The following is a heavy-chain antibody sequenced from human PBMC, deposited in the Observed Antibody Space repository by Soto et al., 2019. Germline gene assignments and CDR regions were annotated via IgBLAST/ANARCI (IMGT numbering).Heavy chain of an antibody. J-gene: IGHJ6*02. D-gene: IGHD6-13*01. CDR3: ARDSRTAAQLVPHYYYGMGV. CDR2: IYSRGRT. CDR1: DGSIASYY. Sequence: QVQLLESGPGLVRPSETLSLTCTVSDGSIASYYWSWIRQPPGKGLEWMGYIYSRGRTNYNPSLTSRVTIAVDTSKNQFSLKLTSVTAADTAVYYCARDSRTAAQLVPHYYYGMGVWGQGTTVTVSS. V-gene: IGHV4-59*01.